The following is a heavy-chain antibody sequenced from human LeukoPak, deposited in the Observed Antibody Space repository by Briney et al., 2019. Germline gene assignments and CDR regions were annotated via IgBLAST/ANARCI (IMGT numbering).Heavy chain of an antibody. Sequence: SETLSLTCTVSGGSINTNYWSWSRQPAPPGLEWLGRMHSSWGPNSNPSLCRRIPMSVYVAKSQFPLSLTSVTAADAATSYCARGDSHPAAGPADLWGKGTTVIVSS. CDR1: GGSINTNY. CDR2: MHSSWGP. D-gene: IGHD6-13*01. CDR3: ARGDSHPAAGPADL. V-gene: IGHV4-4*07. J-gene: IGHJ6*04.